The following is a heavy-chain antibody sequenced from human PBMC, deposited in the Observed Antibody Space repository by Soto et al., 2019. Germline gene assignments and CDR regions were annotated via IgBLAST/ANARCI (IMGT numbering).Heavy chain of an antibody. CDR2: IKQDGSER. V-gene: IGHV3-7*01. CDR3: LITTSAFGI. CDR1: GFTLSVYW. D-gene: IGHD1-20*01. J-gene: IGHJ3*02. Sequence: EVQLVESGGGLVQPGGSLRLSCAASGFTLSVYWMNWVRQAPGKGLEWVANIKQDGSERNYVDSVKGRFTISSYNAKNSLYLQMNSLGADDTAVYYFLITTSAFGICGQGTLVTVSS.